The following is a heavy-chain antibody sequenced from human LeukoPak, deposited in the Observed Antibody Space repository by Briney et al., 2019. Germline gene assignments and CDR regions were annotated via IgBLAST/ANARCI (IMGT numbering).Heavy chain of an antibody. CDR1: GFTFSSYG. V-gene: IGHV3-30*03. Sequence: PGRSLRLSCAASGFTFSSYGMHWVRQAPGKGLEWVAVISYDGSNKYYADSVKGRFTISRDNSKNTLYLQMNSLRAEDTAVYYCARSGYSYGSSFDYWGQGTLVTVSS. D-gene: IGHD5-18*01. CDR2: ISYDGSNK. CDR3: ARSGYSYGSSFDY. J-gene: IGHJ4*02.